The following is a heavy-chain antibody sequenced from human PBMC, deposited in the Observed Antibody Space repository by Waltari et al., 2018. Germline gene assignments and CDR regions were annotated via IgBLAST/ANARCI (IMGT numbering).Heavy chain of an antibody. D-gene: IGHD2-2*01. Sequence: EVMLLESGGGLVKPGGSLRLSCAASGFTFRDYTMNWVRQAPGKGPEWVSSIDSGGFMAYTDSVEGRFTISRDDAKNFLYLQMNSLSAEDTAVYYCARDPDTVVKSYYYYMDVWGKGTTVTVSS. V-gene: IGHV3-21*06. J-gene: IGHJ6*03. CDR1: GFTFRDYT. CDR2: IDSGGFM. CDR3: ARDPDTVVKSYYYYMDV.